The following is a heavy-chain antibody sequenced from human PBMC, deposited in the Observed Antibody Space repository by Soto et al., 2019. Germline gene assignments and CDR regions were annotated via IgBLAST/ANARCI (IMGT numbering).Heavy chain of an antibody. CDR3: AKDYYDFWSGRMNYYGRDV. CDR2: ISYDGSNK. CDR1: GFTFSSYG. V-gene: IGHV3-30*18. J-gene: IGHJ6*02. Sequence: GGSLRLSCAASGFTFSSYGMHWVRQAPGKGLEWVAVISYDGSNKYYADSVKGRFTISRDNSKNTLYLQMNSLRAEDTAVYYCAKDYYDFWSGRMNYYGRDVWGQGTTVTVSS. D-gene: IGHD3-3*01.